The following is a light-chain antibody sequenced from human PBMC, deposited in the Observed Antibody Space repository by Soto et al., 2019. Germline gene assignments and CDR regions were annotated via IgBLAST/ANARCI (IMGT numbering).Light chain of an antibody. J-gene: IGKJ5*01. Sequence: EIVMTQSPATLSVSPGERATLSCRASQSVSSNLGWYQQKPGQAPRLLIYGASTRATGIPARFSGSGSGTEFPLTISSLQSEDSAVYYCQQYNNWPPITFGQGTRLEIK. CDR3: QQYNNWPPIT. V-gene: IGKV3-15*01. CDR1: QSVSSN. CDR2: GAS.